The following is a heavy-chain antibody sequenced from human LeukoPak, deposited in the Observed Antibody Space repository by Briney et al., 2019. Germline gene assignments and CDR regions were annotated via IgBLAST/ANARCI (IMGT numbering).Heavy chain of an antibody. CDR3: ARGHGSGYCQDY. D-gene: IGHD3-22*01. V-gene: IGHV3-74*01. Sequence: QPGGSLRLSCAASTFTFSGYYMHWVRQVPGTGLVWVSRINRDGSTTNYADSVKGRFTISRDNAKNTLYLQMNSLRVEDTAVYYCARGHGSGYCQDYWGQGILVTVSS. CDR1: TFTFSGYY. CDR2: INRDGSTT. J-gene: IGHJ4*02.